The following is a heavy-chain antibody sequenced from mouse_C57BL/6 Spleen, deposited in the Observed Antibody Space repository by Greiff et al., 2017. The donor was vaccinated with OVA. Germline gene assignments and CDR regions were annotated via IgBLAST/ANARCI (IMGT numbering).Heavy chain of an antibody. CDR3: AREDTTIYFDV. V-gene: IGHV1-54*01. J-gene: IGHJ1*03. Sequence: QVQLQQSGAELVRPGTSVKVSCKASGYAFTNYLIEWVKQRPGQGLEWSGVINPGSGGTNYNEKFKGRATLTADKSSITSFMPLTSLTSEDSAVDFCAREDTTIYFDVWGTGTTVTVSS. CDR2: INPGSGGT. D-gene: IGHD1-1*01. CDR1: GYAFTNYL.